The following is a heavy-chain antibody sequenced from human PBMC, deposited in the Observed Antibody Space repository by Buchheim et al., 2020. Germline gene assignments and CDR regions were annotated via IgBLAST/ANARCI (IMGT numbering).Heavy chain of an antibody. CDR1: GYTFTGYY. CDR2: INPNSGGT. D-gene: IGHD3-16*02. Sequence: QVQLVQSGAEVKKPGASVKVSCKASGYTFTGYYMHWVRQAPGQGLEWMGWINPNSGGTNYAQKFQGWVTMTRDTSISTAYMELSRLRSDDTAVYYCARGPREYDYVWGSYLGQNSYYFDYWGQGTL. J-gene: IGHJ4*02. CDR3: ARGPREYDYVWGSYLGQNSYYFDY. V-gene: IGHV1-2*04.